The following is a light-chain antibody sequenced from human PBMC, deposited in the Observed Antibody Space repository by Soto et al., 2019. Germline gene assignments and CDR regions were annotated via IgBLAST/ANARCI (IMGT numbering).Light chain of an antibody. J-gene: IGKJ5*01. V-gene: IGKV1-5*01. CDR1: QGISRW. CDR3: QQYQTYST. CDR2: DAT. Sequence: DIQMTQSPSTLSASVGDRVTITCRASQGISRWLAWYQQKPGKAPKLLIHDATSLESGVPSRFSGSGSGTEFTLTISSLQPDDFATYFCQQYQTYSTFGQGARLEIK.